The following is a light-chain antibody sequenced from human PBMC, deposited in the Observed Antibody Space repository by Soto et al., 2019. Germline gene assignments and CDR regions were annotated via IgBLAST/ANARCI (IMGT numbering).Light chain of an antibody. CDR3: QQYKSYSPYT. CDR1: QSITNR. Sequence: DIQMTQSPSTLSASVGDRVTITCRASQSITNRLAWYQQKPGKAPKLLIHRASTLETGVPSRISGSGSGTDFTLTISNLQPDDFATYYCQQYKSYSPYTFGQGTKVEIK. J-gene: IGKJ2*01. CDR2: RAS. V-gene: IGKV1-5*03.